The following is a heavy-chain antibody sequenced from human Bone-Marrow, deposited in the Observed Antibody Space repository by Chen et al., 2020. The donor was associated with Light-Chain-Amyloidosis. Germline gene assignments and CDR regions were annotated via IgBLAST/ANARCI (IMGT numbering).Heavy chain of an antibody. D-gene: IGHD5-12*01. J-gene: IGHJ3*01. CDR3: ARSYSAYDPRAAFDF. Sequence: QVQLQESGPGLVKTSQTLSLTYTVSGGSISSSGHYWSWIRQQPGKGLEWMGFIYYSGTTYYNPSLKNRITISLDTSKNQFSLKLSAVTAADTAVYYCARSYSAYDPRAAFDFWGQGTKVTVSS. CDR1: GGSISSSGHY. CDR2: IYYSGTT. V-gene: IGHV4-31*03.